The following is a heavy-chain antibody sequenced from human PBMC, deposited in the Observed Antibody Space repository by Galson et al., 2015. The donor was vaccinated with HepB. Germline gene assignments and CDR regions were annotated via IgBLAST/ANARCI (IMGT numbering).Heavy chain of an antibody. CDR3: TGYSRTPFDP. V-gene: IGHV3-73*01. Sequence: LRLSCAASGFTFSGSAMHWVRQASGKGLEWVGRIRSKANSYATAYAASVKGRFTISRDDSKNTAYLQMNSLKTEDTAVYYCTGYSRTPFDPWGQGTLVTVSS. J-gene: IGHJ5*02. CDR1: GFTFSGSA. CDR2: IRSKANSYAT. D-gene: IGHD5-12*01.